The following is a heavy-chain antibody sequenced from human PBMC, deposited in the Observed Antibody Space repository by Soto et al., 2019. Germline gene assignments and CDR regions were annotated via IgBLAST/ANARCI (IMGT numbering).Heavy chain of an antibody. CDR2: INGDASST. CDR1: GSSIRDYW. CDR3: ARDRSYAMDV. Sequence: PGGSLRLSCAASGSSIRDYWMHWVRQGPGEGLVWVSCINGDASSTTYADSVKGRFTISRDDAQNTVYLQMSSLRADDTAIYFCARDRSYAMDVWGQGTRVTVSS. J-gene: IGHJ6*02. V-gene: IGHV3-74*01.